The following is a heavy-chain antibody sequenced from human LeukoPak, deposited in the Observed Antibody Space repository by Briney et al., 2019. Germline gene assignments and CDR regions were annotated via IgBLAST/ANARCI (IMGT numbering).Heavy chain of an antibody. J-gene: IGHJ4*02. CDR1: GLTFKNFA. CDR2: TSGDEDST. Sequence: PGGSLRLSCAVSGLTFKNFAMSWVRQAPGKGLEWLAVTSGDEDSTHYADSVRGHFVISTDNSKNTLFLHMNSLRAEDTAVYYCTIDLMTGFSSGWRFGYWGQGTLVTVSS. V-gene: IGHV3-23*01. D-gene: IGHD6-19*01. CDR3: TIDLMTGFSSGWRFGY.